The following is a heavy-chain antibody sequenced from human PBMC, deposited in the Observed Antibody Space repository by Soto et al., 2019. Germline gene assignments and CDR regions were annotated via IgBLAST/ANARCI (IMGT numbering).Heavy chain of an antibody. D-gene: IGHD6-6*01. J-gene: IGHJ5*02. Sequence: PSETLSLTCTVTGDSISSRSYYWGWIRQPPGKGLEWIGSIYYSGSTYNNPSLRSRVSMSIDTSKDQFSLKLKSVTAADTALYFCARAGHSISSEGANWFDPWGQGTLVTVSS. CDR2: IYYSGST. V-gene: IGHV4-39*01. CDR1: GDSISSRSYY. CDR3: ARAGHSISSEGANWFDP.